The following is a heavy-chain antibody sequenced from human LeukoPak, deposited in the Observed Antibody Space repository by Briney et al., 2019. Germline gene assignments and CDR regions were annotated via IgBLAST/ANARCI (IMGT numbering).Heavy chain of an antibody. CDR2: IYYNGST. CDR3: ARGASSVVVPAAITWFDP. D-gene: IGHD2-2*01. CDR1: GGSISSGGYY. Sequence: SETLSLTCTVSGGSISSGGYYWSWIRQHPGKGLEWIGYIYYNGSTYYNPSLKSRVTISVDTSKNQFSLKLSSVTAADTAVYYCARGASSVVVPAAITWFDPWGQGTLVTVSS. V-gene: IGHV4-31*03. J-gene: IGHJ5*02.